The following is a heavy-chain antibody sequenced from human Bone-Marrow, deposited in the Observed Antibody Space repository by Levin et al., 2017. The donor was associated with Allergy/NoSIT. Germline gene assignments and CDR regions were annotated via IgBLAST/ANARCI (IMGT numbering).Heavy chain of an antibody. CDR1: GDSVSSGSYY. Sequence: SETLSLTCSVSGDSVSSGSYYWSWIRQPPGKGLEWIANIYQSGTTKYNLSLKSRVTISMYTSKNQLSLKFNSAVAADTAVFYCASQKNLRGWRVDYWGQGTLVTVSA. V-gene: IGHV4-61*01. CDR2: IYQSGTT. CDR3: ASQKNLRGWRVDY. J-gene: IGHJ4*02. D-gene: IGHD6-19*01.